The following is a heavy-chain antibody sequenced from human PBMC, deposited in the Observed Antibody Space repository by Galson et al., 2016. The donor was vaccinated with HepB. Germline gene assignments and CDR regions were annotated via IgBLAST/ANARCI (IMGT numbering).Heavy chain of an antibody. CDR1: GFTFSSYW. CDR2: ISKGGSHK. J-gene: IGHJ4*02. D-gene: IGHD3-22*01. CDR3: ANEVSDAYVSGGY. Sequence: SLRLSCAASGFTFSSYWMSWVRQAPGKGLEWVAVISKGGSHKNYADSVEGRFSISRDDSKNTLHLQMDSLRDVDTAVYFCANEVSDAYVSGGYWGQGTRVTVSS. V-gene: IGHV3-30*18.